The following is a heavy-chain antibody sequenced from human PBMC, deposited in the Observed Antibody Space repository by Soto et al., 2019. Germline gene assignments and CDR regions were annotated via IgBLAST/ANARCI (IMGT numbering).Heavy chain of an antibody. V-gene: IGHV1-3*01. D-gene: IGHD6-19*01. J-gene: IGHJ4*02. CDR3: ARAVAVPADFDY. CDR1: GYTFTSYG. CDR2: INAGNGNT. Sequence: ASVKVSCKASGYTFTSYGISWVRQAPGQRLEWMGWINAGNGNTKYSQKFQGRVTITRDTSASTAYMELSSLRSEDTAVYYCARAVAVPADFDYWGPGTQVTVSS.